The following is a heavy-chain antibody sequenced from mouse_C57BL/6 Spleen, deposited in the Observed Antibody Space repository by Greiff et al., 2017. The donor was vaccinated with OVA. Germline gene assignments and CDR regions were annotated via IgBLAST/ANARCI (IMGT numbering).Heavy chain of an antibody. J-gene: IGHJ3*01. D-gene: IGHD2-2*01. V-gene: IGHV5-4*03. CDR1: GFTFSSYA. CDR3: ARGQDLYYGYDVGAWFAY. CDR2: ISDGGSYT. Sequence: EVKLVESGGGLVKPGGSLKLSCAASGFTFSSYAMSWVRQTPEKRLEWVATISDGGSYTYYPDNVKGRFTISRDNAKNNLYLQMSHLKAEDTAMYYCARGQDLYYGYDVGAWFAYWGQGTLVTVSA.